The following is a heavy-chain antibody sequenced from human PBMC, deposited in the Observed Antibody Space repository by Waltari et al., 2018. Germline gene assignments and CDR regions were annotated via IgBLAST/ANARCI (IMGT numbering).Heavy chain of an antibody. CDR2: IHKDGSER. CDR1: GSTFTGYW. CDR3: VRDHWGPDY. V-gene: IGHV3-7*01. D-gene: IGHD7-27*01. Sequence: EVHLVESGGGLVRPGGSLRLTCAASGSTFTGYWMSWVRQAPGKGPEWVANIHKDGSERNYVDYVKGRFTISRDNAKDSVYLQMNSLRADDTAMYYCVRDHWGPDYWGQGTLVTVSS. J-gene: IGHJ4*02.